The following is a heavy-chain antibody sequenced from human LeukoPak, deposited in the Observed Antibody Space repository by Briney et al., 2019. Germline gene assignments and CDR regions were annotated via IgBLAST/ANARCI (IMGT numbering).Heavy chain of an antibody. J-gene: IGHJ4*02. CDR2: IYSGGGST. CDR3: ARSESSARGSDY. CDR1: GFAVGSNY. Sequence: GGSLRLSCAASGFAVGSNYMSWVRQPPARGLEWVSVIYSGGGSTFYADSVKGRFTISTDNSKNTLYLQMNSLRAEDTAVYYCARSESSARGSDYWGQGTLVTVSS. V-gene: IGHV3-53*01. D-gene: IGHD6-25*01.